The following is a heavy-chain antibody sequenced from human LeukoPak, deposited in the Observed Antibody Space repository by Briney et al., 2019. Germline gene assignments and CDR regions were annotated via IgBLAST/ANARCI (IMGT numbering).Heavy chain of an antibody. V-gene: IGHV3-11*01. CDR3: ARDRPLTTLIKAFDI. CDR2: INTGGSSV. CDR1: GFTFSDYH. D-gene: IGHD1-1*01. Sequence: GGSLRLSCAASGFTFSDYHMSWIRQAPGKGLEWVSYINTGGSSVYYADSVKGRFTISRDNAQNSLYLQMNSLRAEDTAVYYCARDRPLTTLIKAFDIWGQRTMVTVSS. J-gene: IGHJ3*02.